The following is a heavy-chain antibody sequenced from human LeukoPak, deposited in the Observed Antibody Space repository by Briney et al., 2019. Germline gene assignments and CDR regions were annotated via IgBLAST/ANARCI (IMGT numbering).Heavy chain of an antibody. V-gene: IGHV3-21*01. D-gene: IGHD3-22*01. CDR1: GFTFRSYS. CDR2: ITSGTRST. CDR3: AKDQGYSDSSAD. J-gene: IGHJ3*01. Sequence: GGPLRLSCGASGFTFRSYSMIWVRQAPGKGREGVTSITSGTRSTSYPATVDGRFPISRDKAKTSLYLPMNRLRAEDTAVYHCAKDQGYSDSSADWGQGTMATVSS.